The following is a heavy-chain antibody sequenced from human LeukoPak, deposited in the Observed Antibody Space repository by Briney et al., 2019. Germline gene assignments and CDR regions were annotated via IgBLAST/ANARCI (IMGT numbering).Heavy chain of an antibody. CDR1: GFTFSSYA. J-gene: IGHJ4*02. CDR3: AKRHRSIFGVAQPYYFDY. D-gene: IGHD3-3*01. Sequence: LPGGSLRLSCAASGFTFSSYAMSWVRQAPGKGLEWVSSISGSGVSTYYADSVKGRFTISRDNSKNTLYLQMNSLRAEDTAVYYCAKRHRSIFGVAQPYYFDYWGQGTLVTVSS. CDR2: ISGSGVST. V-gene: IGHV3-23*01.